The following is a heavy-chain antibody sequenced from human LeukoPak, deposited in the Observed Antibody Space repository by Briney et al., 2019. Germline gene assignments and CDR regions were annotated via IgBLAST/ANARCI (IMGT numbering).Heavy chain of an antibody. CDR1: GYTFTDYY. J-gene: IGHJ6*02. CDR2: IDPNTGRT. V-gene: IGHV1-2*02. D-gene: IGHD3-10*01. Sequence: ASVKVSCKPSGYTFTDYYLHWVRQAPGQGLEWMGWIDPNTGRTVYAQNFQGRVTMTRYTSVSTVYMDLRRLGSDDTAIYYCARTPVIVIRGVIEDGMDVWGQGTTVTVSS. CDR3: ARTPVIVIRGVIEDGMDV.